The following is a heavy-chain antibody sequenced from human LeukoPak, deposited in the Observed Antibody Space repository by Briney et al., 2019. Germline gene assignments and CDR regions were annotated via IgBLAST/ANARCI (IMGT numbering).Heavy chain of an antibody. CDR1: GFTFSSYS. CDR2: ISSSSSYI. CDR3: ARDAPDSSGYYYGIPYYFDY. V-gene: IGHV3-21*01. J-gene: IGHJ4*02. D-gene: IGHD3-22*01. Sequence: PGGSLRLSCAASGFTFSSYSMNWVRQAPGKGLEWVSSISSSSSYIYYADSVKGRFTISRDNAKNSLYLQMNSLRAEDTAVYCCARDAPDSSGYYYGIPYYFDYWGQGTLVTVSS.